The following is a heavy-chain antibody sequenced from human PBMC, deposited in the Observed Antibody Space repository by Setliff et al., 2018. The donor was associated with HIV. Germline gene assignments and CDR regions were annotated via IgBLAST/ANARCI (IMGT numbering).Heavy chain of an antibody. CDR2: IYWDDDK. CDR1: GGSFTSSTYY. D-gene: IGHD5-12*01. J-gene: IGHJ6*02. Sequence: TLSLTCNVSGGSFTSSTYYWGWIRQPPGKALEWLTLIYWDDDKRYSPSLKSRLTITKDTSKNQVVLTLTNVDPVDTATYYCAHSRGLRPYYYYGMDVWGQGTTVTVSS. V-gene: IGHV2-5*02. CDR3: AHSRGLRPYYYYGMDV.